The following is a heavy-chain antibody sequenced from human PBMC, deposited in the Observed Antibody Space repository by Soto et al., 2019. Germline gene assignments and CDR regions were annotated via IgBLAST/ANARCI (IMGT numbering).Heavy chain of an antibody. Sequence: QVQLVQSGAEVKKPGSSVKVSCKSSGDTFSSYAISWVRQAPGQGLEWMGGIIPMLGTPSYAQKFQDRVTITADKFTSTAYMELSGLRSEDTAVYYCAKEKSRYDSSGYYRPDYLGQGTLVTVSS. CDR3: AKEKSRYDSSGYYRPDY. D-gene: IGHD3-22*01. J-gene: IGHJ4*02. CDR2: IIPMLGTP. V-gene: IGHV1-69*06. CDR1: GDTFSSYA.